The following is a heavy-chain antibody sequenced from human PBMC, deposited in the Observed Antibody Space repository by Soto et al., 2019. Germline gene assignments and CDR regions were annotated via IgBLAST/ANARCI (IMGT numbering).Heavy chain of an antibody. CDR2: IYPGDSDT. CDR3: AGGGVRGVITRTRDYYGMDV. J-gene: IGHJ6*02. D-gene: IGHD3-10*01. Sequence: GESLKIACKGSGYSFTSYWIGWVRQMPGKGLEWMGIIYPGDSDTRYSPSFQGQVTISADKSISTAYLQWSSLKASGTAMYYCAGGGVRGVITRTRDYYGMDVWGQGTTVTVSS. V-gene: IGHV5-51*01. CDR1: GYSFTSYW.